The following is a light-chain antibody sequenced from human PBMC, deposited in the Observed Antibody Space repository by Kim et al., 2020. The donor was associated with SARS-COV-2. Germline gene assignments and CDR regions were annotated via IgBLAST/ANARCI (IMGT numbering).Light chain of an antibody. J-gene: IGLJ3*02. Sequence: QSVLTQPPSVSAAPGQKVTISCSGSSSNIGNNYVSWYQQLPGTAPKLLIYDNNKRPSGIPDRFSGYKSGTSATLGITGLQTGDEADYYCGTWDSSLSEVFGGGTKLTVL. V-gene: IGLV1-51*01. CDR1: SSNIGNNY. CDR2: DNN. CDR3: GTWDSSLSEV.